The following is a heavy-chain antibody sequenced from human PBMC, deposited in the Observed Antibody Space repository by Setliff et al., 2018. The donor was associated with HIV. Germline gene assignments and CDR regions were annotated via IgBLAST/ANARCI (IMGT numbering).Heavy chain of an antibody. CDR1: GDSISSSSYY. V-gene: IGHV4-39*01. CDR2: ISYSGST. Sequence: SETLFLTCTVSGDSISSSSYYWGWIRQPPGKGLEWIGSISYSGSTYYNPSLKSRVTISVDTSKNQFSLKLSSVNAADTAVYYCARGRRYCSGGSCYVVGWYYYYYMDVWGKGTTVTVSS. J-gene: IGHJ6*03. CDR3: ARGRRYCSGGSCYVVGWYYYYYMDV. D-gene: IGHD2-15*01.